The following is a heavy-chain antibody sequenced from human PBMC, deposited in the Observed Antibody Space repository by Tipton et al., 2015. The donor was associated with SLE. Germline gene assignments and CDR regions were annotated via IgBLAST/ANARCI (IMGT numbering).Heavy chain of an antibody. Sequence: TLSLTCTVSGGSVSSGSYYWSWIWQPPGKGLEWIGYIYYSGSTNYNPSLKSRVTISVDTSKNQFSLKLSSVTAADTAVYYCARGGITGTRSAFDIWGQGTMVTVSS. D-gene: IGHD1-20*01. J-gene: IGHJ3*02. V-gene: IGHV4-61*01. CDR2: IYYSGST. CDR3: ARGGITGTRSAFDI. CDR1: GGSVSSGSYY.